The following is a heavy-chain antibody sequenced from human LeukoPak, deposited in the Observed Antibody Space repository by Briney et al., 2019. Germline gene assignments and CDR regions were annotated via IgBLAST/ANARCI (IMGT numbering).Heavy chain of an antibody. J-gene: IGHJ5*02. CDR3: AREYYENWFDP. CDR2: MDPNSGNT. Sequence: VKVSCKASGYTFTSYDINWVRQATGQGLEWMGWMDPNSGNTGYAQKFQGRVTITRNTSISTAYMELSSLRSEDTAVYYCAREYYENWFDPWGQGTLVTVSS. D-gene: IGHD3-22*01. V-gene: IGHV1-8*03. CDR1: GYTFTSYD.